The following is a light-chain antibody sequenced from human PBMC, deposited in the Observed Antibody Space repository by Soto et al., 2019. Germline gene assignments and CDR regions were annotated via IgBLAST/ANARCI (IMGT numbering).Light chain of an antibody. J-gene: IGLJ2*01. Sequence: QSALTQPASVSGSPGQSITISCTGTSSDVGSYDLVSWYQQHPGKAPKLMIYEVTKRPSGVSNRFSGSKSGNTASLTISGLHAEDEADYYCCSYAGSTTFVVFGAGTKLTVL. CDR1: SSDVGSYDL. CDR2: EVT. V-gene: IGLV2-23*02. CDR3: CSYAGSTTFVV.